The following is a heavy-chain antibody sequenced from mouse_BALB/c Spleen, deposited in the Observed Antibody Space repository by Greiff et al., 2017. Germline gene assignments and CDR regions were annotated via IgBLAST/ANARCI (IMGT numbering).Heavy chain of an antibody. CDR3: ARQKENYSFAY. V-gene: IGHV5-6-5*01. J-gene: IGHJ3*01. Sequence: EVKLVESGGGLVKPGGSLKLSCAASGFTFSSYAMSWVRQTPEKRLEWVASISSGGSTYYPDTVKGRFTISRDNAKNTLYLQMSSLKSEDTAMYYCARQKENYSFAYWGQGTLVTVSA. CDR1: GFTFSSYA. CDR2: ISSGGST. D-gene: IGHD2-1*01.